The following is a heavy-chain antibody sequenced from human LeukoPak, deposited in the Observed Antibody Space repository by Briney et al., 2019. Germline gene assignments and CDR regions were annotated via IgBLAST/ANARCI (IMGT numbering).Heavy chain of an antibody. CDR2: FGTRSTSI. D-gene: IGHD3-22*01. Sequence: GGSLRLSCTASGFTLSGYSMNWIRQAPGKGLEWVSSFGTRSTSIYHAGSVKGRFAISRDNAKNSLYLQMNSLRAEDTALYYCAREVSEGFDFWGQGTLVTVSS. CDR3: AREVSEGFDF. V-gene: IGHV3-21*01. CDR1: GFTLSGYS. J-gene: IGHJ4*02.